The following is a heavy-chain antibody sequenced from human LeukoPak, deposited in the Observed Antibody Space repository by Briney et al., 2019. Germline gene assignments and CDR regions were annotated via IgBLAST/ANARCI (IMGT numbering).Heavy chain of an antibody. Sequence: GGSLRLSCAASGFSGGSNFMIWVGQAPGKGLEGVSIIYSVGTTYYADSVRGRFTISRDNSKKTLYLQMDSLRVEDTAVYYCARKSDSLMVRGGDCWGQGTLVTVSS. V-gene: IGHV3-66*01. CDR3: ARKSDSLMVRGGDC. J-gene: IGHJ4*02. D-gene: IGHD3-10*01. CDR1: GFSGGSNF. CDR2: IYSVGTT.